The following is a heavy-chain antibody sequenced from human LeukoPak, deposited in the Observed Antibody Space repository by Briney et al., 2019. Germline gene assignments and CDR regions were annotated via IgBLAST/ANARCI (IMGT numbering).Heavy chain of an antibody. CDR3: AKASWGMDV. J-gene: IGHJ6*02. V-gene: IGHV3-11*01. CDR2: ISTIDGII. Sequence: GGSLRLSCVASGFTFSDYFMTWIRQPPGKPLECVSYISTIDGIIYYADSVKDRFTIPRDNAKSSLFLQMNNLRAEDTAVYYCAKASWGMDVWGQGSSVIVS. CDR1: GFTFSDYF.